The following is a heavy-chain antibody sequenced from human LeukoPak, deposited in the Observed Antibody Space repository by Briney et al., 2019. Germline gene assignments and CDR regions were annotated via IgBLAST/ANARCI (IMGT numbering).Heavy chain of an antibody. CDR3: AKSGLNRFDY. CDR1: GFTFDTYG. J-gene: IGHJ4*02. CDR2: ISGSGDNT. Sequence: GGSLRLSCAASGFTFDTYGMSWVRQAPGKGLEWVSGISGSGDNTYYADSVKGRFTISRDNFKNTLYLQMNSLRAEDTAVYYCAKSGLNRFDYWGRGTLVTVSS. V-gene: IGHV3-23*01. D-gene: IGHD2-15*01.